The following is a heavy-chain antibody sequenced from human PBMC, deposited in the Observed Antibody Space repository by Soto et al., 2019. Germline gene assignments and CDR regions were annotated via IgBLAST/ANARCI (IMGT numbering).Heavy chain of an antibody. J-gene: IGHJ5*02. V-gene: IGHV3-48*02. Sequence: EVQLVESGGGLVQPGGSLRLSCAASGFTFSSYSMNWVRQAPGKGLEWVSYISSSSSTIYYADSVKGRFTISRDNAKNSLYLQMNSLRDEDTAVYYCARDPGRTYYYDSSGFDPWGQGTLVTVSS. CDR1: GFTFSSYS. CDR2: ISSSSSTI. D-gene: IGHD3-22*01. CDR3: ARDPGRTYYYDSSGFDP.